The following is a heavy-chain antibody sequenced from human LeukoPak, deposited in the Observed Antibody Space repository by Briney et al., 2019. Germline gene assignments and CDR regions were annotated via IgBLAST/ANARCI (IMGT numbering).Heavy chain of an antibody. Sequence: SETLSLTCAVSGYSISSGYYWGWTRQPPGKGLEWIGSIYHSGSTYYNPSLKSRVTISVDTSKNQFSLKLSSVTAADTAVYYCARSTTGNWFDPWGQGTLVTVSS. CDR3: ARSTTGNWFDP. J-gene: IGHJ5*02. CDR1: GYSISSGYY. CDR2: IYHSGST. D-gene: IGHD4-17*01. V-gene: IGHV4-38-2*01.